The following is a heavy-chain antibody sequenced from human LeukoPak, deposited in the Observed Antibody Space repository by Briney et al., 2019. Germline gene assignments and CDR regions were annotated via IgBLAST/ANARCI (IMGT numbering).Heavy chain of an antibody. Sequence: ASVKVSCKASGYTFTSYGISWVRQAPGQGLEWMGWISAYNGNTNYAQKFQGRVTMTEDTSTDTAYMELSSLRSEDTAVYYCATDRRIQLWGRNFDYWGQGTLVTVSS. V-gene: IGHV1-18*01. CDR3: ATDRRIQLWGRNFDY. CDR2: ISAYNGNT. J-gene: IGHJ4*02. CDR1: GYTFTSYG. D-gene: IGHD5-18*01.